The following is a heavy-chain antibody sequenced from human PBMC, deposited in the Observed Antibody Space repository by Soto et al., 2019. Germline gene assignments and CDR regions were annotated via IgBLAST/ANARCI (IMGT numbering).Heavy chain of an antibody. J-gene: IGHJ4*02. V-gene: IGHV1-8*01. CDR3: AKAGGAFYDSRGFDSYYLDY. Sequence: GASVKVSCKASGYTFTNSDINWVRQATGQGLEWVGWMNPNSGNSGCAQKFQGRVTMTRNTSISTAYMELSSLRSEDTAVYYCAKAGGAFYDSRGFDSYYLDYWGLGTLVTVSS. CDR1: GYTFTNSD. D-gene: IGHD3-22*01. CDR2: MNPNSGNS.